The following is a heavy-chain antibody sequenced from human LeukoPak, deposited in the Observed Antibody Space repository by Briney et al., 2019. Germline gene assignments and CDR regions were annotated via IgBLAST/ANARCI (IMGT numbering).Heavy chain of an antibody. V-gene: IGHV1-18*01. J-gene: IGHJ3*02. D-gene: IGHD6-19*01. CDR2: ISAYNGNT. CDR1: GYTFTSYG. CDR3: ARAGLEDSRDEQWRPFDI. Sequence: ASVKVSCKASGYTFTSYGISWVRQAPGQGLEWMGWISAYNGNTNYAQKLQGRVTMTTDTSTSTAYMELRSLRSDDTAVYYCARAGLEDSRDEQWRPFDIWGQGTMVTVSS.